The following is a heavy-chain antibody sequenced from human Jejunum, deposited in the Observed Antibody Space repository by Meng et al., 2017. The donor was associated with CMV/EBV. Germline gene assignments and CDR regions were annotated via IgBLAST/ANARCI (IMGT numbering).Heavy chain of an antibody. CDR3: ARVFKGGNYFDY. CDR2: ISISSFM. D-gene: IGHD1-26*01. J-gene: IGHJ4*02. Sequence: AASGFTFSNHMLNWVRHAPGKGLEWVSSISISSFMYYADSVKGRFTISRDNAKNSLYLQMNSLRAEDTAVYYCARVFKGGNYFDYWGQGTQVTVSS. V-gene: IGHV3-21*01. CDR1: GFTFSNHM.